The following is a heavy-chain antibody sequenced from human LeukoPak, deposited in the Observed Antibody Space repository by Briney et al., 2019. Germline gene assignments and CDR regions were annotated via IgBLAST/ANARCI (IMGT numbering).Heavy chain of an antibody. D-gene: IGHD3-22*01. CDR2: ISYDGSNK. CDR3: ARDSYFDSSGSFQH. CDR1: GFTFSTYA. Sequence: PGGSLRLSCAGSGFTFSTYAMHWVRQAPGKGLEWVTVISYDGSNKYYADSVKGRFTISRDNAKNSLSLQMNSLRAEDTAVYYCARDSYFDSSGSFQHWGQGTLVTVSS. V-gene: IGHV3-30*04. J-gene: IGHJ1*01.